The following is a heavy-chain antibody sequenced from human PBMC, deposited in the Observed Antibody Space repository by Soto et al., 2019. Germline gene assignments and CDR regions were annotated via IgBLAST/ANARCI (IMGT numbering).Heavy chain of an antibody. V-gene: IGHV3-23*01. CDR3: AKATYYYDSSGYSPFDY. D-gene: IGHD3-22*01. Sequence: GGSLRLSCAASGFTFTSYAMTWVRQAPGKGLEWVSAISGSGGSTYYADSVKGRFTISRDNSKNTLYLQMNSLRAEDTAVYYCAKATYYYDSSGYSPFDYWGQGTLVTVSS. J-gene: IGHJ4*02. CDR2: ISGSGGST. CDR1: GFTFTSYA.